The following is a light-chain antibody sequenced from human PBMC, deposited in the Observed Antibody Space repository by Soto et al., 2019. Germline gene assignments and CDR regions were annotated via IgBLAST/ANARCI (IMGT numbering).Light chain of an antibody. CDR2: EVS. J-gene: IGLJ1*01. V-gene: IGLV2-14*01. CDR3: SSYTSDSTPFV. CDR1: SSDVGGYNY. Sequence: QSALTQPASVSGSPGQSITISCTGTSSDVGGYNYVSWYQQHPGKAPKLMIYEVSYRPSGVSNRFSGSKSGNTASLTISGLHAEDEADYYCSSYTSDSTPFVFGTGTKLTVL.